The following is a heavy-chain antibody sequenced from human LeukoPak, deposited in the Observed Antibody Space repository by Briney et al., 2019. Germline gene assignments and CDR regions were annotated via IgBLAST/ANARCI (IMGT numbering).Heavy chain of an antibody. CDR1: GFSFSRHA. V-gene: IGHV3-23*05. CDR3: TKAVGGGRYAYDV. J-gene: IGHJ3*01. D-gene: IGHD2-15*01. Sequence: GGSLRLSCVASGFSFSRHAMNWVRQAPGNAPEWVSSIFDSGAPSYYADSVKGRFTISRDNSGNTFYLQMENLRAEDSATYYCTKAVGGGRYAYDVWGLGTRVIVSS. CDR2: IFDSGAPS.